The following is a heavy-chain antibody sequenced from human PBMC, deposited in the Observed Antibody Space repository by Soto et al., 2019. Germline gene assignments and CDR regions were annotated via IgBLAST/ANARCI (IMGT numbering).Heavy chain of an antibody. CDR3: ASSCPTVTTPCWYFDL. J-gene: IGHJ2*01. D-gene: IGHD4-4*01. Sequence: QVQLVQSGAEVKKPGSSVKVSCKASGGTFSSYAISWVRQAPGQGLEWMGGIIPIFGTANYAQKFQGRVTITADESTSTAYMELSSLRSEDAAVYYCASSCPTVTTPCWYFDLWGRGTLVTVSS. V-gene: IGHV1-69*01. CDR1: GGTFSSYA. CDR2: IIPIFGTA.